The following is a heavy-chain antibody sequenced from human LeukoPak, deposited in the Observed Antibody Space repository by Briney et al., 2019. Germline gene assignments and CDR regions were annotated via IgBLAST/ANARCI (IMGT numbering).Heavy chain of an antibody. CDR2: ISGSGGST. D-gene: IGHD3-9*01. J-gene: IGHJ4*02. V-gene: IGHV3-23*01. CDR3: AKLGPPYDILTGYMYYFDY. Sequence: QPGGTLRLSCAASGFTFSSFGMNWVRQAPGKGLEWVSAISGSGGSTYYADSVKGRFTISRDNSKNTLYLQMNSLRAEDTAVYYCAKLGPPYDILTGYMYYFDYWGQGTLVTVSS. CDR1: GFTFSSFG.